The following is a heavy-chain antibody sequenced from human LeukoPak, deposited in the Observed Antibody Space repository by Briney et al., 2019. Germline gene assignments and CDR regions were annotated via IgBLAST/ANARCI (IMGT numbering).Heavy chain of an antibody. D-gene: IGHD5-18*01. CDR2: ISWNSGSI. J-gene: IGHJ4*02. V-gene: IGHV3-9*01. CDR1: GFTFDDYA. CDR3: AKDISYGYGQLSVYYFDY. Sequence: PGGSLRLFCAASGFTFDDYAMHWVRQAPGKGLEWVSGISWNSGSIGYADSVKGRFTISRDNAKNSLYLQMNSLRAEDTALYYCAKDISYGYGQLSVYYFDYWGQGTLVTVSS.